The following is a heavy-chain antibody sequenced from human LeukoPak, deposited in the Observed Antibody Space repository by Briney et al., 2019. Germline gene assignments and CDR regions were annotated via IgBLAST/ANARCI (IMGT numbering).Heavy chain of an antibody. D-gene: IGHD6-6*01. J-gene: IGHJ6*03. V-gene: IGHV1-46*01. CDR3: ARDHSSSSTTASGYYYYMDV. CDR2: INPSGGST. Sequence: GASVKVSCKASGYTFTSYYMHWVRQAPGRGLEWMGIINPSGGSTSYAQKFQGRVTMTRDTSTSTVYMELSSLRSEDTAVYYCARDHSSSSTTASGYYYYMDVWGKGTTVTVSS. CDR1: GYTFTSYY.